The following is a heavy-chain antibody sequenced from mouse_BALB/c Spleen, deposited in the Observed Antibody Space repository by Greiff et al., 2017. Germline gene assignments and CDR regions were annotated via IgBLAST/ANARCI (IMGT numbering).Heavy chain of an antibody. J-gene: IGHJ4*01. CDR1: GFTFSDYY. D-gene: IGHD2-1*01. V-gene: IGHV5-4*02. CDR2: ISDGGSYT. CDR3: ARTGNYEYYYAMDY. Sequence: EVKLMESGGGLVKPGGSLKLSCAASGFTFSDYYMYWVRQTPEKRLEWVATISDGGSYTYYPDSVKGRFTISRDNAKNNLYLQMSSLKSEDTAMYYCARTGNYEYYYAMDYWGQGTSVTVSS.